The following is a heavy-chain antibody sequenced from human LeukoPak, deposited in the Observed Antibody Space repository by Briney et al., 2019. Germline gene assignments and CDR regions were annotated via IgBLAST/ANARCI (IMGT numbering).Heavy chain of an antibody. J-gene: IGHJ5*02. V-gene: IGHV4-59*01. CDR1: GGSISSYY. CDR2: IYYSGST. D-gene: IGHD6-13*01. Sequence: SETLSLTCTVSGGSISSYYWSWIRQPPGKGLEWSGYIYYSGSTNYNPSLKSRVTISVDTSKNQFSLKLSSVTAADTAVYYCARVQYSSSWGGTWFDPWGQGTLVTVSS. CDR3: ARVQYSSSWGGTWFDP.